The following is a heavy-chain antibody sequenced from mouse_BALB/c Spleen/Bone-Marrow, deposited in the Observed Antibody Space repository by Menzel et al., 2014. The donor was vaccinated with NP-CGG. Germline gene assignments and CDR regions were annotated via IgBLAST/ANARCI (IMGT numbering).Heavy chain of an antibody. D-gene: IGHD2-13*01. CDR2: ISYSGST. J-gene: IGHJ2*01. CDR1: GDSITSGY. V-gene: IGHV3-8*02. Sequence: EVKLEESGPSLVKPSQTLYLTCSVTGDSITSGYWNWIRKFPGNKLEYMGYISYSGSTYYNPSLKSRISITRDTSKNQLYLQLNSVTTEDTATYYCARYYGDSFDYWGQGTTLTVSS. CDR3: ARYYGDSFDY.